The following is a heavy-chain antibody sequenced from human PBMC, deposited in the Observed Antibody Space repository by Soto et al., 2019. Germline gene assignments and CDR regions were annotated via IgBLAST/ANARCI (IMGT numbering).Heavy chain of an antibody. D-gene: IGHD3-10*01. V-gene: IGHV4-59*01. CDR2: IYYSGST. CDR1: GGSISSYY. Sequence: SETLSLTCTVSGGSISSYYWSWIRQPPGKGLEWIGYIYYSGSTNYNPSLKSRVTISVDTSKNQFSLKLSSVTAADTAVYYCARVREYYYGSGSHEMYYYYYMDVWGKGTTVTVSS. J-gene: IGHJ6*03. CDR3: ARVREYYYGSGSHEMYYYYYMDV.